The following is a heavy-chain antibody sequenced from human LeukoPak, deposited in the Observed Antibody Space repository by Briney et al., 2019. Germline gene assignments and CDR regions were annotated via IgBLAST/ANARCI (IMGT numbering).Heavy chain of an antibody. CDR1: GGTFSSYA. D-gene: IGHD3-22*01. J-gene: IGHJ6*03. CDR2: IIPIFGTA. CDR3: ARVRDYYDSSGYYYSYYYMDV. V-gene: IGHV1-69*13. Sequence: SVKVSCKASGGTFSSYAISWVRQAPGQGLEWMGGIIPIFGTANYAQKFQGRVTITADESTSTAYMELSSLRSEDTAVYYCARVRDYYDSSGYYYSYYYMDVWGKGTTVTVSS.